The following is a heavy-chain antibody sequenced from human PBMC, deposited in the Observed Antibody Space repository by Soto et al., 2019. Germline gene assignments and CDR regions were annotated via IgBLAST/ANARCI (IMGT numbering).Heavy chain of an antibody. CDR1: GYTFTMYC. D-gene: IGHD1-26*01. J-gene: IGHJ4*02. Sequence: GESLKISFKGSGYTFTMYCNTWVLQMPGKGLEWMGRIDPSDSYTNYSQSFQGHVTISADKSISTALLKWSSLKASVTSMYYCATRDGHSAFDYWGQGTLVTVSS. V-gene: IGHV5-10-1*01. CDR2: IDPSDSYT. CDR3: ATRDGHSAFDY.